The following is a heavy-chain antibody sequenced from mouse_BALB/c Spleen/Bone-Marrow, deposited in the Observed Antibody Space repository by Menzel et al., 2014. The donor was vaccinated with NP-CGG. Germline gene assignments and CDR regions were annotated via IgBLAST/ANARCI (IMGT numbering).Heavy chain of an antibody. CDR1: GFTFSDYY. J-gene: IGHJ1*01. Sequence: EVMLVESGGGLVQPGGSLRLSCAPSGFTFSDYYMSWVRQPPGKALEWLGFIRNKANGCTTEYSASVKGRFTISRDNSQSILYLQMNTLRAEDSATYYCARDTNYGNYYWYFDVWGAGTTVTVSS. V-gene: IGHV7-3*02. D-gene: IGHD2-1*01. CDR2: IRNKANGCTT. CDR3: ARDTNYGNYYWYFDV.